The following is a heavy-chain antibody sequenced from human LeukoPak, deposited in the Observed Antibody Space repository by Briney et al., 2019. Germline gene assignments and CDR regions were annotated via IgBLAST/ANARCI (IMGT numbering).Heavy chain of an antibody. V-gene: IGHV3-30*18. Sequence: GGSLRLSCAASGFTFSSYGMHWVRQAPGKGLEWVAVISYDGSNKYYADSVKGRFTISRDNSKNTLYLQMNSLRAEDTAVYYCAKDLRQIVVVGNAFDIWGQGTMVTVSS. CDR2: ISYDGSNK. J-gene: IGHJ3*02. CDR1: GFTFSSYG. D-gene: IGHD3-22*01. CDR3: AKDLRQIVVVGNAFDI.